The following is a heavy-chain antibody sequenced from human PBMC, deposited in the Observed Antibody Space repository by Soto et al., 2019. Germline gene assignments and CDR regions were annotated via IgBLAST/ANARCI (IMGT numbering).Heavy chain of an antibody. CDR2: IIPILGIA. V-gene: IGHV1-69*02. Sequence: QVQLVQSGAEVKKPGSSVKVSCKASGGTFSSYTISWVRQAPGQGLEWMGRIIPILGIANSAQKFQGRVKITADKSTSTAYMELSSLRSEDTAVYYCASKDVAAAGSYYYYMDVWGKGTTVTVSS. J-gene: IGHJ6*03. D-gene: IGHD6-13*01. CDR1: GGTFSSYT. CDR3: ASKDVAAAGSYYYYMDV.